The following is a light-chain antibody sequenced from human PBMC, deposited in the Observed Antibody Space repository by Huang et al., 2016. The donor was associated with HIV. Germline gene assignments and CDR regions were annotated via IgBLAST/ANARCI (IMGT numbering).Light chain of an antibody. Sequence: DIVMTQSPDSLAVSPGERATINCKSSQTVLYSLNKKNYLAWFQQKPGRPPKLLIYWATTRESGVPERFSGSGSGTDCTLTINNLQAEDVAVYFCLQYYSVPQTFGHGTKVEIK. CDR1: QTVLYSLNKKNY. CDR2: WAT. CDR3: LQYYSVPQT. V-gene: IGKV4-1*01. J-gene: IGKJ1*01.